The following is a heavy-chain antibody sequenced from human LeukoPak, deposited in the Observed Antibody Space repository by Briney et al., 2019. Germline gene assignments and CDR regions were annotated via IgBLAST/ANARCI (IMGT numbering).Heavy chain of an antibody. J-gene: IGHJ4*02. Sequence: GASVKVSCKASGYTFTGYYMHWVRQAPGQGLEWMGRIIPILGIANYAQKFQGRVAITADKSTSTAYMELSSLRSEAPAVSYCARRGVYGDYFDYWGQGTLVTVSS. CDR3: ARRGVYGDYFDY. V-gene: IGHV1-69*02. CDR1: GYTFTGYY. D-gene: IGHD4-17*01. CDR2: IIPILGIA.